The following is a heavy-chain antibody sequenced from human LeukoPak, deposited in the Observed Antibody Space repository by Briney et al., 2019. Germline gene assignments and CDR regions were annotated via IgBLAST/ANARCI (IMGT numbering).Heavy chain of an antibody. CDR3: ARESIVSGWYLF. Sequence: PGAFLRLSCAASGSTVSNNFMSWVRHAPGKGLEWVTSIYDNGLTFYAHSLRGRFTVSRDNSPNTQYLQMNSLRADDSALYYCARESIVSGWYLFWGQGILVTVSS. J-gene: IGHJ4*02. CDR2: IYDNGLT. D-gene: IGHD6-19*01. CDR1: GSTVSNNF. V-gene: IGHV3-53*01.